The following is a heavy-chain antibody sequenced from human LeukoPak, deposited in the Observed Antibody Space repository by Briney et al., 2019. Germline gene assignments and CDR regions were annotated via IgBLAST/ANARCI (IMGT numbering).Heavy chain of an antibody. CDR2: IYSGGST. J-gene: IGHJ3*02. CDR1: GFTVSSNY. CDR3: ARDKAGRDDAFGI. Sequence: GGSLRLSCAASGFTVSSNYMSWVRQAPGKGLEWVSVIYSGGSTYYADSVKGRFTISRDNSKNTLYLQMNSLRAEDTAVYYCARDKAGRDDAFGIWGQGTMVTVSS. V-gene: IGHV3-66*01. D-gene: IGHD1-14*01.